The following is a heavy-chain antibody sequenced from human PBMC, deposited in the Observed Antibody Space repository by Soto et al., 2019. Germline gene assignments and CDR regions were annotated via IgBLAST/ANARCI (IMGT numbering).Heavy chain of an antibody. CDR3: ATARYSSSWDYYFDY. Sequence: ASVKVSCTASGYTSTGDGIGWVRQAPGQGLEWMGWISAYNGNTNYAQKLQGRVTMTTDTSTSTAYMELRSLRSDDTAVYYCATARYSSSWDYYFDYWGQGTLVTVSS. CDR2: ISAYNGNT. CDR1: GYTSTGDG. D-gene: IGHD6-13*01. J-gene: IGHJ4*02. V-gene: IGHV1-18*01.